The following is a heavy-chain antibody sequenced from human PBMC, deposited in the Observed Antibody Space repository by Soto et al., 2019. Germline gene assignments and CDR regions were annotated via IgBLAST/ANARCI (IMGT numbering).Heavy chain of an antibody. CDR1: GGSISSYY. D-gene: IGHD6-19*01. Sequence: QVQLQESGPGLVKPSETLSLTCTVSGGSISSYYWSWIRQPPGKGLEWIGYSYYSGSTNYNPSLKSRVTISVDTSKNQSSLQLSSVAAADTAVYYCAREPAVAGRGDAAFDPWGQGTLVTVSS. J-gene: IGHJ5*02. CDR3: AREPAVAGRGDAAFDP. CDR2: SYYSGST. V-gene: IGHV4-59*01.